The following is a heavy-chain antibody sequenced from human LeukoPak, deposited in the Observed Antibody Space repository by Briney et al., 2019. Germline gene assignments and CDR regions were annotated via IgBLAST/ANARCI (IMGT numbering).Heavy chain of an antibody. Sequence: GGSLRLSCAASGFTFSTYAMRWVRQAPGKGLEGVSSISGSDGSTYYADSVKGRFTISRDNSKNTLYLQMNSLRAEDTAVYYCAKGESHPKYYFDYWGQGTLVTVSS. V-gene: IGHV3-23*01. CDR1: GFTFSTYA. CDR2: ISGSDGST. D-gene: IGHD3-10*01. CDR3: AKGESHPKYYFDY. J-gene: IGHJ4*02.